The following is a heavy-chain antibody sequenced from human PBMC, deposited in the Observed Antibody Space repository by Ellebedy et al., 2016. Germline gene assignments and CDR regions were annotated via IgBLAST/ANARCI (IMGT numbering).Heavy chain of an antibody. CDR3: AKSGPGDCSSTSCAYDY. D-gene: IGHD2-2*01. CDR2: ISYDGSNK. CDR1: GFTFSSYG. Sequence: GESLKISXAASGFTFSSYGMHWVRQAPGKGLEWVAVISYDGSNKYYADSVKGRFTISRDNSKNTLYLQMNSLRAEDTAVYYCAKSGPGDCSSTSCAYDYWGQGTLVTVSS. V-gene: IGHV3-30*18. J-gene: IGHJ4*02.